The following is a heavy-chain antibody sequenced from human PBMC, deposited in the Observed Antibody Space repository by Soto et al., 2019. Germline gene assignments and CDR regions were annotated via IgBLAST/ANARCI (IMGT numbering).Heavy chain of an antibody. D-gene: IGHD6-13*01. CDR3: ARRGPGTYFDY. V-gene: IGHV3-23*01. CDR2: ISGSGDST. CDR1: GFTFSSYA. Sequence: EVPLLDSRGGLVQPGGSLRLSCAASGFTFSSYAMNWVRQAPGKGLEWVSVISGSGDSTYYADSVKGRFTISRDNSKNTLYLQMNSLRAEDTAVYYCARRGPGTYFDYWGQGTLVTVSS. J-gene: IGHJ4*02.